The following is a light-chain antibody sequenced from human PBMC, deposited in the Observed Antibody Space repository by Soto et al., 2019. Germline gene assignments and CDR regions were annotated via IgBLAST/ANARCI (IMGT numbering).Light chain of an antibody. CDR1: SSDVGNYNY. J-gene: IGLJ1*01. Sequence: QSVLTQPASVSGSPGQSITISCTGTSSDVGNYNYVSWYQQHPGKAPKLMIYEVNNRPSGVSNRFSGSKSGNTASLTISGLQAEDEADYYCSSYTTITTRYVFGTGTKVTVL. CDR2: EVN. V-gene: IGLV2-14*01. CDR3: SSYTTITTRYV.